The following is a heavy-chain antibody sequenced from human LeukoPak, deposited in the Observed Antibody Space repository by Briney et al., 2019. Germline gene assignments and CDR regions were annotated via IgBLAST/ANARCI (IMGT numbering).Heavy chain of an antibody. CDR2: IRNSGNT. D-gene: IGHD4-17*01. CDR1: GDSFSSSSHY. V-gene: IGHV4-39*01. Sequence: SETLSLTCTVSGDSFSSSSHYWGWLRRPPGRGLEWIGSIRNSGNTYYSPSLKSRVTISVDTSKNQFSLKLSSVTAADTAVYYCARHVYGEYGPGDYWGQGILVTVSS. CDR3: ARHVYGEYGPGDY. J-gene: IGHJ4*02.